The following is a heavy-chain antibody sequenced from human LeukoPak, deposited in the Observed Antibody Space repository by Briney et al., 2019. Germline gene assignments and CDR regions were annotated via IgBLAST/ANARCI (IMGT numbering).Heavy chain of an antibody. CDR1: GFTFSSYS. J-gene: IGHJ5*02. Sequence: TGGSLRLSCAASGFTFSSYSMNWVRQAPGKGLEWVSSISSSSSYIYYADSVKGRFTISRDNAKNSLYLQMNSLRAEDTAVYYCARERMIVVFDPWGQGTLVTVSS. V-gene: IGHV3-21*01. CDR2: ISSSSSYI. D-gene: IGHD3-22*01. CDR3: ARERMIVVFDP.